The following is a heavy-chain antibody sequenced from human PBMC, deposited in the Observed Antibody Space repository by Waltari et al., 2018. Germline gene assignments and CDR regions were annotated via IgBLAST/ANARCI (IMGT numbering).Heavy chain of an antibody. D-gene: IGHD5-18*01. J-gene: IGHJ4*02. CDR3: ARGRIQLWSTIYYFDY. Sequence: EVQLVESGGGLVQPGGSLRLSCAASGFTFSSYAMSWVRQAPGKGLEWVSAISGGGGSTYYADSVKGRFTISRDNSKNTLYLQMNSLRAEDTAVYYCARGRIQLWSTIYYFDYWGQGTLVTVSS. V-gene: IGHV3-23*04. CDR1: GFTFSSYA. CDR2: ISGGGGST.